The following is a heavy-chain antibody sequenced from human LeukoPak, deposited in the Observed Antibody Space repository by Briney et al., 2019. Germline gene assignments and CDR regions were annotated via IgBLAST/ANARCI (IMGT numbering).Heavy chain of an antibody. CDR2: IYYSGSI. V-gene: IGHV4-59*07. CDR3: ARVVGVTIYGVANPHFDY. Sequence: SDTLSLTCTVSGGSINSYYWRWVRHPPGKGLEWIGYIYYSGSINYNPALKHRLTMSVDTSKNQISLKLSSVTAADTAVYYCARVVGVTIYGVANPHFDYWGQGTLVTVSS. D-gene: IGHD3-3*01. CDR1: GGSINSYY. J-gene: IGHJ4*02.